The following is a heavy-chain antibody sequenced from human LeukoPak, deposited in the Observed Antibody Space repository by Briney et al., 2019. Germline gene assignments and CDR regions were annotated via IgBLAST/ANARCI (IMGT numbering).Heavy chain of an antibody. CDR3: AKARPAIAARVGYYYGLDV. D-gene: IGHD6-6*01. CDR1: GFTFSNAW. J-gene: IGHJ6*02. V-gene: IGHV3-30*18. Sequence: GGSLRLSCAASGFTFSNAWMSWVRQAPGKGLGWVAVISYDGSNKYYADSVKGRFTISRDNSKNTLYLQMNTLRADDTAVYYCAKARPAIAARVGYYYGLDVWGQGTTVTVSS. CDR2: ISYDGSNK.